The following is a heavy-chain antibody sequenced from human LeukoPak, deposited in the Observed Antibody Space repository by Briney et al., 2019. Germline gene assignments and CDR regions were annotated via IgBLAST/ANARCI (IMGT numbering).Heavy chain of an antibody. D-gene: IGHD5-18*01. J-gene: IGHJ4*02. Sequence: SQTLSLTCAVSGGSISSGGYSWSWIRQPPGKGLEWIGYIYHSGSTYYNPSLKSRVTTSVDRSKNQFSLKLSSVTAADTAVYYCARRGYSYGYDYWGQGTLVAVSS. CDR1: GGSISSGGYS. CDR3: ARRGYSYGYDY. CDR2: IYHSGST. V-gene: IGHV4-30-2*01.